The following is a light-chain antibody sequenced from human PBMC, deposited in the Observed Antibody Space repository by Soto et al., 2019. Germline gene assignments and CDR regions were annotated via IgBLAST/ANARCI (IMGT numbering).Light chain of an antibody. Sequence: QAVVTQEPSFSVSPGGTVTLTCGLSSGSVSSSYYPSWYQQTPGQAPRTLIYSTKIRSSGVPDRFSGSILGNKAALTITGAQADDESDYYCVLYMGGGISVFGGGTKLTVL. V-gene: IGLV8-61*01. CDR1: SGSVSSSYY. J-gene: IGLJ2*01. CDR2: STK. CDR3: VLYMGGGISV.